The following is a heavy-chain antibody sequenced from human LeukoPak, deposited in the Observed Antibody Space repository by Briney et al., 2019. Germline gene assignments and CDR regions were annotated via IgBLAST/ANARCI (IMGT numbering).Heavy chain of an antibody. V-gene: IGHV4-4*02. CDR1: GGSISSNFW. CDR3: ARAPFRYYAFDS. J-gene: IGHJ4*02. CDR2: IFHSGST. D-gene: IGHD2-2*01. Sequence: PSGTLSLTCAVSGGSISSNFWWSWVRQPPGKGLEWIGEIFHSGSTNYNPSLKSRVTISVDKSKNQLFLKLSPVTAADTAVYYCARAPFRYYAFDSWGQGTLVTVSS.